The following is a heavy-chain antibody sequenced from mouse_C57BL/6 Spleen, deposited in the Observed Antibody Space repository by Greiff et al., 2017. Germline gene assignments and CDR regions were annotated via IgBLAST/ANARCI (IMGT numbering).Heavy chain of an antibody. CDR1: GYTFTNYW. CDR2: IYPGGGYT. D-gene: IGHD1-3*01. Sequence: QVHVKQSGAELVRPGTSVKMSCKASGYTFTNYWIGWAKQRPGHGLEWIGDIYPGGGYTNYNEKFKGKATLTADKSSSTAYMQFSSLTSEDSAIXYFARRSGNSYWYFDVWGTGTTGTVSS. V-gene: IGHV1-63*01. J-gene: IGHJ1*03. CDR3: ARRSGNSYWYFDV.